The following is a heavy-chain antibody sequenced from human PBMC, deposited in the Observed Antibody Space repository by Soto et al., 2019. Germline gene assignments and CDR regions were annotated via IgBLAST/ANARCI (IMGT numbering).Heavy chain of an antibody. Sequence: SQTLSLTCAISGDSVSSNRATWNWIRQSPSRGLEWLGRTYYWSRWYNEYEASVKSRISINPDTSKNQFSLQLNSVTPEDTAVYFCARGRKIAAACIDYWRLGILVAASS. J-gene: IGHJ4*02. CDR3: ARGRKIAAACIDY. D-gene: IGHD6-13*01. CDR2: TYYWSRWYN. CDR1: GDSVSSNRAT. V-gene: IGHV6-1*01.